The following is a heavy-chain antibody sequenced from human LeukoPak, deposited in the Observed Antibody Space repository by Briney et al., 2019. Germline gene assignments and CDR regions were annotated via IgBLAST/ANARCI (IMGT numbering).Heavy chain of an antibody. CDR3: ARDREWEVFDY. Sequence: GGSLRLSCAASGFTFSSYAMHWVRQAPGKGLEWVAVISYDGSNKYYADSVKGRFTISRDNAKNSLYLQMNSLRADDTAVYYCARDREWEVFDYWGQGTLVTVSS. D-gene: IGHD1-26*01. V-gene: IGHV3-30-3*01. CDR1: GFTFSSYA. J-gene: IGHJ4*02. CDR2: ISYDGSNK.